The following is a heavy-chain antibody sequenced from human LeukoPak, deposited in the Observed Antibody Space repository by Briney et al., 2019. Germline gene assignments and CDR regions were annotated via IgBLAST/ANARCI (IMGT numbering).Heavy chain of an antibody. CDR3: ASDFTGRADY. V-gene: IGHV3-74*01. D-gene: IGHD2-8*02. Sequence: GGSLRLSCAASGFTFSSYWMHWVRQAPGKGLVWVSRMNTDGSRTDYADSVRGRFTISRDNAWNTLYLQMNSLGVEDTAVYFCASDFTGRADYWGQGTLVTVSS. CDR1: GFTFSSYW. J-gene: IGHJ4*02. CDR2: MNTDGSRT.